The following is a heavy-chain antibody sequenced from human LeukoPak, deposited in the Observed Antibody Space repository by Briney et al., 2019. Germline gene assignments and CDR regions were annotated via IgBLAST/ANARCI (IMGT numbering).Heavy chain of an antibody. CDR3: ARGIYTSSPRNPKNFFDY. J-gene: IGHJ4*02. CDR2: ISSSSSYI. V-gene: IGHV3-21*01. Sequence: GGSLRLSCAASEFTFSSYSMNWVRQAPGKGLEWVSSISSSSSYIYYADSMKGRFTISRDNAKNSLYLQMNSLRAEDTAVYFCARGIYTSSPRNPKNFFDYWGQGTLVTVS. CDR1: EFTFSSYS. D-gene: IGHD2-2*02.